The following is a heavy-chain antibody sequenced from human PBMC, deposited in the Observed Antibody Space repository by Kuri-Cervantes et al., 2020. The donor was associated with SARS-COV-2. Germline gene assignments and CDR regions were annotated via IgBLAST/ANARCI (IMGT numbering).Heavy chain of an antibody. V-gene: IGHV1-2*04. CDR2: INPNSGGT. Sequence: ASVKVSCKASGYTFTGYYMHWVRQAPGQGLEWMGWINPNSGGTNYAQKFQGWVTMTRDTSISTVYMELSSLRSEDTAVYYCARRYSSGWIDYWGQGTLVTVSS. J-gene: IGHJ4*02. D-gene: IGHD6-19*01. CDR3: ARRYSSGWIDY. CDR1: GYTFTGYY.